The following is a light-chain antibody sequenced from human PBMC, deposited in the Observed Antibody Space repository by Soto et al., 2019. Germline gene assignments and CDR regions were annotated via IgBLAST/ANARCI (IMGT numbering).Light chain of an antibody. V-gene: IGKV3-15*01. Sequence: MTQSPSSLSASVGDRVTITCRASQGISNYLAWYQQKPGQAPRLLIYGASTRVTGIPARFSGSGSGTEFTLTISSLQSEDLAVYYCQQYNRWLGWTFGQGTRLEIK. CDR2: GAS. CDR1: QGISNY. J-gene: IGKJ5*01. CDR3: QQYNRWLGWT.